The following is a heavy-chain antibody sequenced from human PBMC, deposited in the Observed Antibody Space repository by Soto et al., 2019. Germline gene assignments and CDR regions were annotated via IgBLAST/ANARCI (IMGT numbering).Heavy chain of an antibody. CDR3: ARVPWTGYCSGGSCLAWFDP. V-gene: IGHV1-18*04. CDR1: GYTFTSYG. D-gene: IGHD2-15*01. CDR2: ISAYDGNT. J-gene: IGHJ5*02. Sequence: ASVKVSCKASGYTFTSYGISWVRQAPGQGLEWMGWISAYDGNTNYAQKLQGRVTMTTDTSTSTAYMELRSLRSDDTAVYHCARVPWTGYCSGGSCLAWFDPWGQGTLVTV.